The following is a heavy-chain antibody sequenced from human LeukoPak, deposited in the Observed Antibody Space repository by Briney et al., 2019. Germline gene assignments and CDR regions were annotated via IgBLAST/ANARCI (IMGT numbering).Heavy chain of an antibody. CDR1: GGTFSSYA. D-gene: IGHD3-3*01. CDR3: ARGLRSYYYYGMDV. CDR2: IIPILGTA. V-gene: IGHV1-69*13. Sequence: ASVKVSCKASGGTFSSYAISWVRQAPGQGLEWMGGIIPILGTANYAQKFQGRVTITADESTSTAYMELSSLRSEDTAVYYCARGLRSYYYYGMDVWGQGTTVTVSS. J-gene: IGHJ6*02.